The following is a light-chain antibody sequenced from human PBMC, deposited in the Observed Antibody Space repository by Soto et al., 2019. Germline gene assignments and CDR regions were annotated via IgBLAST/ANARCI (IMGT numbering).Light chain of an antibody. CDR1: QGLNSN. Sequence: AIQLTQSPSSLSASVGDRVTITCRASQGLNSNLAWYQQKPGKAPKLLMYAASTLQQGVPSRFSGTGSGTDFSPSISSLKPEDFATYYCQQYSNYFTFGPGTKV. CDR3: QQYSNYFT. CDR2: AAS. V-gene: IGKV1D-13*01. J-gene: IGKJ3*01.